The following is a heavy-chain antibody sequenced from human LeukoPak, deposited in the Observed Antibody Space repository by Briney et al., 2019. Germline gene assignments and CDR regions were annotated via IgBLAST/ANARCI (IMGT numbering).Heavy chain of an antibody. CDR1: GGSISSGDYY. CDR3: ARDQGYYYDSSGYYTPFRYFDL. CDR2: IYYSGST. V-gene: IGHV4-30-4*01. Sequence: PSETLSLTCTVSGGSISSGDYYWSWIRQPPGKGLEWIGYIYYSGSTYYNPSLKSRVTISVDTSKNQFSLKLSSVTAADTAVYYCARDQGYYYDSSGYYTPFRYFDLWGRGTLVTVSS. J-gene: IGHJ2*01. D-gene: IGHD3-22*01.